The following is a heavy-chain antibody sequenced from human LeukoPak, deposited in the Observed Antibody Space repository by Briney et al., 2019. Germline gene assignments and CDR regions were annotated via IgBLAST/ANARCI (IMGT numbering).Heavy chain of an antibody. CDR1: GFTFTTYS. V-gene: IGHV3-21*01. CDR2: ISSSSTYI. J-gene: IGHJ4*02. Sequence: GGSLRLSCAASGFTFTTYSMNWVRQAPGKGLEWVSSISSSSTYIYYAGSVKGRFTISRDNAKNSLYLQMNSLRAEDTAVYYCAKGYCRSTSCRFDYWGQGTLVTVSS. D-gene: IGHD2-2*01. CDR3: AKGYCRSTSCRFDY.